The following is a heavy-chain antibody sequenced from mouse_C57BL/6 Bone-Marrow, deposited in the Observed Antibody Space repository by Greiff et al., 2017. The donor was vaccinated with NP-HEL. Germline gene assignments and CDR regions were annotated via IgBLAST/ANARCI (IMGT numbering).Heavy chain of an antibody. V-gene: IGHV1-50*01. J-gene: IGHJ2*01. D-gene: IGHD2-4*01. CDR2: IDPSDSYT. CDR3: ASPPLFNDYDAGYYFDY. Sequence: QVQLQQPGAELVKPGASVKLSCKASGYTFTSYWMQWVKQRPGQGLEWIGEIDPSDSYTNYNQKFKGKATLTVDTSSSTAYMQLSHQTSEDSAVYYCASPPLFNDYDAGYYFDYWGQGTTLTVSS. CDR1: GYTFTSYW.